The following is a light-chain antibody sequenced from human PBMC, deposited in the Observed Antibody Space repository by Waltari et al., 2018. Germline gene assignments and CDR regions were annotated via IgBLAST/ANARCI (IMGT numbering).Light chain of an antibody. Sequence: QSVLTQPPSVSGAPGQRVTISCSGSGSNIGAGYDVHWYRQLPGKAPTLLIYGVNTRPPGVSDRFSGSQFDTSASLAIAGLQADDEADYYCCSYVGLGTYVFGTGTKVTV. CDR1: GSNIGAGYD. J-gene: IGLJ1*01. CDR2: GVN. V-gene: IGLV1-40*01. CDR3: CSYVGLGTYV.